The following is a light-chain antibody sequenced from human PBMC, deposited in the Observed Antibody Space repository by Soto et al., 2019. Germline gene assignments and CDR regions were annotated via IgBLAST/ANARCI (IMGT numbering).Light chain of an antibody. CDR3: QQYNTWPLT. J-gene: IGKJ3*01. CDR1: QSVSSN. Sequence: ETVMTQSPATLSVSPGERPTLSCRASQSVSSNLAWYQQKPGQAPRLLIYDASTRATGIPARFSGSGSGTELTLTISSLQSEDFAVYSCQQYNTWPLTFGPGTKVDIK. CDR2: DAS. V-gene: IGKV3-15*01.